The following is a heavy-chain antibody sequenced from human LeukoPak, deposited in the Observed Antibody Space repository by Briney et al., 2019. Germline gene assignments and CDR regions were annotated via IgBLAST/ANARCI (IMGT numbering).Heavy chain of an antibody. CDR1: GFTFGSFS. V-gene: IGHV3-21*01. J-gene: IGHJ6*02. Sequence: GGSLRLSCAASGFTFGSFSMNWVRQAPGKGLEWVSSVSSGSNYIYYGDSVKGRFTISRDNAKNSLYLQMNSLRADDTAVYYCARGDYGDYISPLYYYYGMDVWGQGTTVSVSS. CDR3: ARGDYGDYISPLYYYYGMDV. CDR2: VSSGSNYI. D-gene: IGHD4-17*01.